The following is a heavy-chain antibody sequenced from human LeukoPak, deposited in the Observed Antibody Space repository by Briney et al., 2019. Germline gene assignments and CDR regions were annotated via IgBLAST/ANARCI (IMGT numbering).Heavy chain of an antibody. D-gene: IGHD1-26*01. CDR1: GFTFSRYS. V-gene: IGHV3-33*01. CDR2: IWSDGSNK. Sequence: GGSLRLSCAASGFTFSRYSMQWVRQTPGKGLEWVAVIWSDGSNKYYADSVKGRFTISRDNSKNTLYLQMNSLRAEDTAVYYCARGRGSFSGGFENWGQGTLVTVSS. J-gene: IGHJ4*02. CDR3: ARGRGSFSGGFEN.